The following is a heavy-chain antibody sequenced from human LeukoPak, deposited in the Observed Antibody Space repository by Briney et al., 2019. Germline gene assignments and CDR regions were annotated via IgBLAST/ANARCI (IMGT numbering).Heavy chain of an antibody. Sequence: GGSLRLSCAASGLTFSSYAMSWVRQAPGKGLEWVSAISGSGGSTYYADSVKGRFTISRDNSKNTLYLQMNSLRAEDTAVYYCAKDQVVIVVVTAPDYDAFDIWGQGTMVTVSS. D-gene: IGHD2-21*02. CDR1: GLTFSSYA. J-gene: IGHJ3*02. V-gene: IGHV3-23*01. CDR2: ISGSGGST. CDR3: AKDQVVIVVVTAPDYDAFDI.